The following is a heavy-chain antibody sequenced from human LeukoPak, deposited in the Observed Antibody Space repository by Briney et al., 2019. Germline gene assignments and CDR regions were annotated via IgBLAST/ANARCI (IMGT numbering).Heavy chain of an antibody. V-gene: IGHV1-2*02. CDR3: ARDLGVRVVVVSFDP. J-gene: IGHJ5*02. CDR1: GYTFTGYY. Sequence: ASVKVSCKASGYTFTGYYMHWVRQAPGQGLEWMGWINPNSGGTNYAQKFQGRVTMTRDTSISTAYMELSRLRSDDTAVYYCARDLGVRVVVVSFDPWGQGTLVTVSS. CDR2: INPNSGGT. D-gene: IGHD2-2*01.